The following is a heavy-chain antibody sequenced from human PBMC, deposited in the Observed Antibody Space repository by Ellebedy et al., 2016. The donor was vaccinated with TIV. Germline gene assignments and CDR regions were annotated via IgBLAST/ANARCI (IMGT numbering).Heavy chain of an antibody. CDR3: ARHRGYLHADLHP. Sequence: MPGGSLRLSCTVSNGSISSYFWSWIRQPPGRGLEWIGFIFTGGNTNYNPSLESRVTISLDTSKNQLSLRLSSVPASDTAVYFCARHRGYLHADLHPWGQGTLVTVSS. CDR1: NGSISSYF. V-gene: IGHV4-59*08. D-gene: IGHD3-10*01. CDR2: IFTGGNT. J-gene: IGHJ1*01.